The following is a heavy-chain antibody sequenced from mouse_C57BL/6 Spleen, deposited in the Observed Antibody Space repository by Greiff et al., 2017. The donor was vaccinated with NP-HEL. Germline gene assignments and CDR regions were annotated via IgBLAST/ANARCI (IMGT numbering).Heavy chain of an antibody. J-gene: IGHJ2*01. Sequence: QVQLQQPGAELAKPGASVKLSCKASGYTFTSYWITWVKQRTGQGLEWIGEIYPGSGSTYYNEKFKSKATLTADTSSSPAYMPLRSLTSEDSAVYYCARVFYYYGSNFDYRGQGTTLTVSS. D-gene: IGHD1-1*01. CDR2: IYPGSGST. V-gene: IGHV1-55*01. CDR3: ARVFYYYGSNFDY. CDR1: GYTFTSYW.